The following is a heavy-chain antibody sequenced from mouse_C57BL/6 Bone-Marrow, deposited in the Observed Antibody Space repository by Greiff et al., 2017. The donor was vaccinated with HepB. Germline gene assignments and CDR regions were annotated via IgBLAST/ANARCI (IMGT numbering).Heavy chain of an antibody. CDR2: IDPANGNN. CDR1: GFNIKNTY. J-gene: IGHJ1*03. D-gene: IGHD2-5*01. V-gene: IGHV14-3*01. CDR3: ARGGYYSNYVHWYFDV. Sequence: VQLQQSVAELVRPGASVKLSCTASGFNIKNTYMHWVKQRPEQGLEWIGRIDPANGNNKYAPKFQGKATITADTSSNTAYLQLSSLTSEDTAIYYCARGGYYSNYVHWYFDVWGTGTTVTVSS.